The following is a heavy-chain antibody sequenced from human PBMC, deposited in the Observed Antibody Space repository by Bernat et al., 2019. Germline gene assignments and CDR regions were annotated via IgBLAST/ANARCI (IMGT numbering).Heavy chain of an antibody. Sequence: EVQLVESGGGLVQPGGSLRLSCAASGFIFTAYDMHWVRQAPGKGLVWVSLITSDGSDTTYADSVKGRFTLSRDNANNTLYLQMNSLRAEDTAVYYCARDRGGMGDYWGQGTLVTVSS. CDR2: ITSDGSDT. CDR1: GFIFTAYD. J-gene: IGHJ4*02. CDR3: ARDRGGMGDY. V-gene: IGHV3-74*01. D-gene: IGHD3-10*01.